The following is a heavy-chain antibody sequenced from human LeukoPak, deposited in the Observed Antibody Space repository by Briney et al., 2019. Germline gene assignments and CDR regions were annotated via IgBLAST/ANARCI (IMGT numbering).Heavy chain of an antibody. V-gene: IGHV3-7*01. Sequence: GGSLRLSCAASGFTFSSYWMSWVRQAPGKGLEWVANIKQDGSDKNYVDSVKGRFTISRDNAKNSVYLQMDSLRAEDTAIYYCASGGSGSDAFDIWGQGTMVTVSS. J-gene: IGHJ3*02. CDR2: IKQDGSDK. CDR3: ASGGSGSDAFDI. D-gene: IGHD3-10*01. CDR1: GFTFSSYW.